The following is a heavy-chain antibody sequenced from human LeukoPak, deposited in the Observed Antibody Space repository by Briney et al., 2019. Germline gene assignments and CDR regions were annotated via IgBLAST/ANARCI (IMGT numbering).Heavy chain of an antibody. Sequence: ASVKVSCKASGYTFTSYDINWVRQATGQGLEWMGWMNPNSGNTGYAQKFQGRVTMTRNTSISTAYMELSSLRSEDTAVYYCARGPHSSGWCAPKIYGMDVWGQGTTVTVSS. V-gene: IGHV1-8*01. J-gene: IGHJ6*02. CDR2: MNPNSGNT. CDR1: GYTFTSYD. CDR3: ARGPHSSGWCAPKIYGMDV. D-gene: IGHD6-19*01.